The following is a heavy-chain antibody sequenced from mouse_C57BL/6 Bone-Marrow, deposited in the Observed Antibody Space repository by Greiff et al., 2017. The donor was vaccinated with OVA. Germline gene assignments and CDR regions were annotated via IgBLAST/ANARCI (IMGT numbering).Heavy chain of an antibody. V-gene: IGHV10-1*01. CDR1: GFSFNTYA. Sequence: EVQVVESGGGLVQPKGSLKLSCAASGFSFNTYAMNWVRQAPGKGLEWVARIRSKSNNYATYYADSVKDRFTISRDDSESMLYLQMNNLKTEDTAMYYCVRHEDDGYYWFAYWGQGTLVTVSA. CDR3: VRHEDDGYYWFAY. CDR2: IRSKSNNYAT. D-gene: IGHD2-3*01. J-gene: IGHJ3*01.